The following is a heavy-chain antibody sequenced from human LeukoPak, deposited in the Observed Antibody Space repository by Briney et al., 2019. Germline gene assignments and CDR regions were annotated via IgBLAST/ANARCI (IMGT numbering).Heavy chain of an antibody. CDR1: GFTFSSYW. V-gene: IGHV3-7*01. CDR2: IKQDGSEK. CDR3: ARDTRVPAAMNY. D-gene: IGHD2-2*01. Sequence: GSLRLSCAASGFTFSSYWMSWVRQAPGKGLEWVANIKQDGSEKYYVDSLKGRFTISRDNAKNSLYLQMNSLRAEDTAVYYCARDTRVPAAMNYLGQGTLVTVSS. J-gene: IGHJ4*02.